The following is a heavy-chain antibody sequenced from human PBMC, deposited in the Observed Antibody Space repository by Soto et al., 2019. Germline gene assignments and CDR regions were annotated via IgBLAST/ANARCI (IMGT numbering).Heavy chain of an antibody. CDR3: AIRMGTAAGTWYPIDY. D-gene: IGHD6-13*01. CDR2: IIPILGIA. Sequence: SVKVSCKASGGTFSSYTISWVRQAPGQGLEWMGRIIPILGIANYAQKFQGRVTITADKSTSTAYMELSSLRSEDTAVYYCAIRMGTAAGTWYPIDYWGQGTLVTVSS. CDR1: GGTFSSYT. J-gene: IGHJ4*02. V-gene: IGHV1-69*02.